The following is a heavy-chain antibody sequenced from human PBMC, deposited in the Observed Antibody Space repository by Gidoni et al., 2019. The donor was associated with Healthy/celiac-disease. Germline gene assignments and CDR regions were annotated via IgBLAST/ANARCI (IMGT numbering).Heavy chain of an antibody. Sequence: EVQLVETGGGLIQPGGSLRLPVSASGFTASSTYMSWVRQAPGKGLEWVSVIYSGGSTYYADSVKGRFTISRDNSKNTLYLQMNSLRAEDTAVYYCARARDMVYDPDMDVWGKGTTVTVSS. J-gene: IGHJ6*04. CDR3: ARARDMVYDPDMDV. CDR1: GFTASSTY. V-gene: IGHV3-53*02. CDR2: IYSGGST. D-gene: IGHD2-8*01.